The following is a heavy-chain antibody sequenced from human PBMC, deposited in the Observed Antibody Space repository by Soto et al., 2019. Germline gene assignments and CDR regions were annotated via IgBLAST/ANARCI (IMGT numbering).Heavy chain of an antibody. Sequence: SETLSLTCTVSGGSISSSSYYWGWIRQPPGKGLEWIGSIYYSGSTYYNPSLKSRVTISVDTSKNQFSLKLSSVTAADTAVYYCASQFLEWLSYFDYWGQGTLVTVSS. J-gene: IGHJ4*02. CDR2: IYYSGST. CDR1: GGSISSSSYY. V-gene: IGHV4-39*01. CDR3: ASQFLEWLSYFDY. D-gene: IGHD3-3*01.